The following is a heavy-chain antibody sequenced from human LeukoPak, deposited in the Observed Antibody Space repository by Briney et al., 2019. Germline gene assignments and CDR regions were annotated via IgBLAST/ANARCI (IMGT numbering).Heavy chain of an antibody. CDR3: ARGFDSKSTYFDY. CDR1: GGSISNYY. D-gene: IGHD5-12*01. Sequence: SETLSLTCTVSGGSISNYYWNWSRQPPGKGLEWIGYIYYSGSTNYNPSLKSRVTISLDTSKNQFSLRLTSVSAADTAVYYCARGFDSKSTYFDYWGQGTLLTVSS. V-gene: IGHV4-59*01. CDR2: IYYSGST. J-gene: IGHJ4*02.